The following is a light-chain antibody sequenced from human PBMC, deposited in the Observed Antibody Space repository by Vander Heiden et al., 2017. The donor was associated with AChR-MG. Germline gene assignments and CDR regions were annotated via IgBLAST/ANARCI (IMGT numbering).Light chain of an antibody. CDR2: LAS. CDR3: MQALQTPT. Sequence: DIVMTQSPLSLPVTPGEPASIPGRSSQSLLHSNGYNYVAWYLQKRGQSPQLLIYLASNRASGVPDRFSGSGSGTDFTLKISRVEAEDVGVYYCMQALQTPTFGQGTKVEIK. V-gene: IGKV2-28*01. J-gene: IGKJ1*01. CDR1: QSLLHSNGYNY.